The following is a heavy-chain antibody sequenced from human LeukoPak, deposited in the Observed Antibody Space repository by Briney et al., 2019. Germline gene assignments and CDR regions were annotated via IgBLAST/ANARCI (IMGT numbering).Heavy chain of an antibody. J-gene: IGHJ4*02. V-gene: IGHV3-30*02. Sequence: PGGSLRLSCAASGFTFSSYGMHWVRQAPGKGLDWVAFIRYDGHNKYYADSVKGRFTISRDNSKNTLYLQMNSLRAEDTAVYYCARDFRPVVGVGGTFDYWGQGTLVTVSS. CDR2: IRYDGHNK. CDR1: GFTFSSYG. D-gene: IGHD2-2*01. CDR3: ARDFRPVVGVGGTFDY.